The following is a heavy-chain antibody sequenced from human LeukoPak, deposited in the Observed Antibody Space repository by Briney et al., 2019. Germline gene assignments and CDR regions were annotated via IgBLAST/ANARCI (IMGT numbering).Heavy chain of an antibody. CDR2: IKQDGSEK. J-gene: IGHJ6*02. V-gene: IGHV3-7*01. D-gene: IGHD2-15*01. CDR3: AREDIKYYYYYYGMDV. Sequence: GGSLRLSCAASRFTFSSYSMSWVRQAPGKGLEWVATIKQDGSEKYYVDSVKGRFTISRDNAKNSLYLQMNSLRAEDTAVYYCAREDIKYYYYYYGMDVWGQGTTVTVSS. CDR1: RFTFSSYS.